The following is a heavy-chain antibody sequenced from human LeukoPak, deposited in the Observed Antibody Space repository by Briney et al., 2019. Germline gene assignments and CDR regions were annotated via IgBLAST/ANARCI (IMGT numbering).Heavy chain of an antibody. CDR3: ARSPYSSGYHESDY. CDR2: MNPNSGNT. CDR1: GYTFTSYD. V-gene: IGHV1-8*01. J-gene: IGHJ4*02. Sequence: ASVKVSCKASGYTFTSYDINWVRQATGQGLVWMGWMNPNSGNTGYAQKFQGRVTMTRNTSISTAYMELSSLRSEDTAVYYCARSPYSSGYHESDYWGQGTLVTVSS. D-gene: IGHD6-19*01.